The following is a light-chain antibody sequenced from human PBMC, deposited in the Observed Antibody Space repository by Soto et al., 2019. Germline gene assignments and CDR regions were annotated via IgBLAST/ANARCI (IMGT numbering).Light chain of an antibody. CDR3: QQYKSYSSIT. CDR1: QNIDSW. CDR2: DAS. J-gene: IGKJ5*01. Sequence: DFQITQSPSTLSASVGDRVTITCRASQNIDSWLAWYQQKPGKAPKFLIYDASNLVSGVPSRFSGSGSGTDFTLTISSLQPDDFATYYCQQYKSYSSITFGQGTRLEIK. V-gene: IGKV1-5*01.